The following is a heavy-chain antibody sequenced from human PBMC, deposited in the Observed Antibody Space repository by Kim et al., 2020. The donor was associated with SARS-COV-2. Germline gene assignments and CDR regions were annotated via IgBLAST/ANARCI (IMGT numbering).Heavy chain of an antibody. CDR2: ISWNSEHI. CDR3: AKEPNYGSGDYY. CDR1: GFKLVDYA. J-gene: IGHJ4*02. D-gene: IGHD3-10*01. V-gene: IGHV3-9*01. Sequence: GGYLRLSCAASGFKLVDYAMHWVRQAPGKGLEWVSGISWNSEHIDYAESVKGRFTIFRDNAKNSVYLQMNSLRVEDAALYYCAKEPNYGSGDYYWGQGTLVTVSS.